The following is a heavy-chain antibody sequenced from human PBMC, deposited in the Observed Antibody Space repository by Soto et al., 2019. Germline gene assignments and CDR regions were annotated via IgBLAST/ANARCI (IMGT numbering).Heavy chain of an antibody. J-gene: IGHJ6*02. Sequence: GASVKVSCKASGYTFATYAIHWVRQAPGQRLEWMGWINAGNGNTKYSQKFQGRVTITRDTSARTAYMELSSLTSEDTAVYYCARDFLWSRGNYYYYGMDVWGQGTTVTVSS. V-gene: IGHV1-3*01. CDR2: INAGNGNT. CDR3: ARDFLWSRGNYYYYGMDV. D-gene: IGHD3-10*01. CDR1: GYTFATYA.